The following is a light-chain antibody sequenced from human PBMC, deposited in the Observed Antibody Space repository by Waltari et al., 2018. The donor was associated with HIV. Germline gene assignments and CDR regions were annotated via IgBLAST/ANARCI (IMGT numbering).Light chain of an antibody. Sequence: EIVMTQSPPTLSVSPGQRVTLSCRASQSISAKIAWYQQRPGQAPRLIIYEAATRPSGIPARFSGSGSGTEFTLTITSLQSEDFATYFCQQYDDGPRGITFGQGT. CDR3: QQYDDGPRGIT. CDR1: QSISAK. V-gene: IGKV3-15*01. J-gene: IGKJ5*01. CDR2: EAA.